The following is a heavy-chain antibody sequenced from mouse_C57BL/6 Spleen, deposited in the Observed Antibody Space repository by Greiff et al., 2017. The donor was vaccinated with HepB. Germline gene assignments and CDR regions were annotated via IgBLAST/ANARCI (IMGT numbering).Heavy chain of an antibody. J-gene: IGHJ2*01. CDR3: ARTGYDESAGDY. CDR1: GYTFTSYW. D-gene: IGHD2-2*01. CDR2: IHPNSGST. Sequence: QVQLQQSGAELVKPGASVKLSCKASGYTFTSYWMHWVKQRPGQGLEWIGMIHPNSGSTNYNEKFKSKATLTVDKSSSTAYMQLSSLTSEDSAVYYCARTGYDESAGDYWGQGTTLTVSS. V-gene: IGHV1-64*01.